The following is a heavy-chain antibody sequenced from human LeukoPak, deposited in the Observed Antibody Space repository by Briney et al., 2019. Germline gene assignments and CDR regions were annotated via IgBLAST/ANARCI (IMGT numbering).Heavy chain of an antibody. D-gene: IGHD6-19*01. Sequence: AASVKVSCKASGYTFTNFGISWVRQAPGQGLEWMGGISVYNGNTNYADKGQGRVTMTPATSTSTVSMELRSLRSDDAAVYYCARAGGWAREDYKGEAFDIWGQGTKVTVSS. CDR2: ISVYNGNT. J-gene: IGHJ3*02. V-gene: IGHV1-18*01. CDR1: GYTFTNFG. CDR3: ARAGGWAREDYKGEAFDI.